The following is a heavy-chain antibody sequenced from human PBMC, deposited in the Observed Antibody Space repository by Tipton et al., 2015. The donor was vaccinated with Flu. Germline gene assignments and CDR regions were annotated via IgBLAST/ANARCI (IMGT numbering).Heavy chain of an antibody. CDR1: GGSISSYY. D-gene: IGHD3-22*01. V-gene: IGHV4-59*08. J-gene: IGHJ4*02. CDR3: ARLVGTSYYYDSSGCLFDY. CDR2: IYYSGST. Sequence: TLSLTCTVSGGSISSYYWSWIRQPPGKGLEWIGYIYYSGSTNYNPSLKSRVTISVDTSKNQFSLKLSSVTAADTAVYYCARLVGTSYYYDSSGCLFDYWGQGTLVTVSS.